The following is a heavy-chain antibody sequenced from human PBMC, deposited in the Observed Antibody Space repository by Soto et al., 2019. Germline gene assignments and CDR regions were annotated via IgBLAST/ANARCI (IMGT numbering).Heavy chain of an antibody. V-gene: IGHV3-48*01. J-gene: IGHJ6*03. D-gene: IGHD3-10*01. CDR2: ISSSSSTI. Sequence: GGSLRLSCAASGFTFSSYSMNWVRQAPGKGLEWVSYISSSSSTIYYADTVKGRFTISRDNAKNSLYLQMNSLRAEDTAVYYCALYYYGSGSYYSYYYYMDVWGKGTTVTVSS. CDR1: GFTFSSYS. CDR3: ALYYYGSGSYYSYYYYMDV.